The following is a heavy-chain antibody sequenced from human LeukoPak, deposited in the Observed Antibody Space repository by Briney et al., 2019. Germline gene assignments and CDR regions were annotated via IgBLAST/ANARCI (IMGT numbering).Heavy chain of an antibody. Sequence: GGSLRLSCAASGFTFDDYAMHWVRQAPGKGLEWVSLISGDGGSTYYADSVKGRFTISRDNSKNSLYLQMNSLRTEDTALHYCAKALEMATWGQGTLVTVSS. J-gene: IGHJ5*02. V-gene: IGHV3-43*02. CDR2: ISGDGGST. D-gene: IGHD5-24*01. CDR3: AKALEMAT. CDR1: GFTFDDYA.